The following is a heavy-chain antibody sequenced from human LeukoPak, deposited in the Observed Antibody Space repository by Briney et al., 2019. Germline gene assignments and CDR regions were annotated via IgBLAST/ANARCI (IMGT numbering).Heavy chain of an antibody. CDR1: GGSISSSSYY. Sequence: PSETLSLTCTASGGSISSSSYYWGWIRQPPGKGLEWIGRIYTSGSTNYNPSLKSRVTMSVDTSKNQFSLKLSSVTAADTAVYYCASSLLRFLVPNRPAYYFDYWGQGTLVTVSS. V-gene: IGHV4-61*05. D-gene: IGHD3-3*01. CDR3: ASSLLRFLVPNRPAYYFDY. CDR2: IYTSGST. J-gene: IGHJ4*02.